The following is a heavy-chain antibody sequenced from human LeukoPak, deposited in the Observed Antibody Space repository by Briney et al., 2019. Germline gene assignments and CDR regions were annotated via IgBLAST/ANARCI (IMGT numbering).Heavy chain of an antibody. CDR2: IYHSGST. CDR3: ASMHCTNCVCYDYYFDY. J-gene: IGHJ4*02. Sequence: PSETLSLTCTVSGYSISSGYYWGWIRQPPGKGLEWIGSIYHSGSTYYNPSLKSRVTISVDTSKNQFSLKLSSVTAADTAVYYCASMHCTNCVCYDYYFDYWGQGTLVTVSS. CDR1: GYSISSGYY. D-gene: IGHD2-8*01. V-gene: IGHV4-38-2*02.